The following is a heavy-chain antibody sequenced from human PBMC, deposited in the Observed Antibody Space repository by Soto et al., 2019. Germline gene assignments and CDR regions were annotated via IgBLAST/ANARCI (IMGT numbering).Heavy chain of an antibody. D-gene: IGHD3-10*01. J-gene: IGHJ5*02. V-gene: IGHV1-18*01. Sequence: GASMKVSCKASGYTFTNYGISWVRQAPGPGLEWMGWINVYNGNTKYAQKVQGRVTMTTDTSTSAAYMELRSLRSDDTAVYYCARGVGSGSYYNQYNWFDPWGQGTLVTVSS. CDR1: GYTFTNYG. CDR3: ARGVGSGSYYNQYNWFDP. CDR2: INVYNGNT.